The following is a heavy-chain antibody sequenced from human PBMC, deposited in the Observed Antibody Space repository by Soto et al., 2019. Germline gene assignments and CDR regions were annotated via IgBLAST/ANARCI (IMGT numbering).Heavy chain of an antibody. CDR2: INHSGST. J-gene: IGHJ4*02. CDR3: ASRSFSGDHVLHWDY. D-gene: IGHD2-21*02. CDR1: GGSFSGYY. Sequence: SETLSLTCAVYGGSFSGYYWSWIRQPPGKGLEWIGEINHSGSTNYNPSLKSRGTISVETSKNQFSRKLGPVTAADTAVYYCASRSFSGDHVLHWDYWGQGTLVTVSS. V-gene: IGHV4-34*01.